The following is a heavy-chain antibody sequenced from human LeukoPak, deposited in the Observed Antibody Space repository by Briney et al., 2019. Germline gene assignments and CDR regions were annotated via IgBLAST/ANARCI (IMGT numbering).Heavy chain of an antibody. D-gene: IGHD2-8*02. J-gene: IGHJ6*03. CDR3: ATGHERLMDV. CDR1: GFNYSSYT. V-gene: IGHV3-48*01. Sequence: GGSLRLSCAASGFNYSSYTMNWVRQAPGMGLEWLSYISASRGITYYADSVKGRFTISRDNAKNSLYLQMNSLRAEDTAVYYCATGHERLMDVWGKGTTVTVSS. CDR2: ISASRGIT.